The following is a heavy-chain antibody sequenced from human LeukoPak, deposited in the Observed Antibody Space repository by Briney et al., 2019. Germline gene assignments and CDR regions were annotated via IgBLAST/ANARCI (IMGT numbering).Heavy chain of an antibody. D-gene: IGHD2-15*01. V-gene: IGHV3-11*01. CDR1: GFIFSDYY. CDR2: ISSSGSTI. Sequence: GGSLRLSCAASGFIFSDYYMSWIRQAPGKGLEWVSYISSSGSTIYYADSVKGRFTISRDNVKNSLYLQMNSLRAEDAAVYYCAKAPVTTCSGAYCYPFDYWSQGTLVTVSS. J-gene: IGHJ4*02. CDR3: AKAPVTTCSGAYCYPFDY.